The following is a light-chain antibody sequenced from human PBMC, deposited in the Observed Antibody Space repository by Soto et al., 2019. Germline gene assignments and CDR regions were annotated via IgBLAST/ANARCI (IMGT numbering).Light chain of an antibody. CDR3: QQYNTWPLT. CDR2: STS. V-gene: IGKV3-15*01. J-gene: IGKJ4*01. Sequence: ETVMTQSPVTLSASPGERATLSCWASQTVYSNLAWYQQKPGQAPRLLLYSTSTRATGIPASFSGSGSVTDFTLTISSLQSRDFAVYYCQQYNTWPLTFGGGTMGEIK. CDR1: QTVYSN.